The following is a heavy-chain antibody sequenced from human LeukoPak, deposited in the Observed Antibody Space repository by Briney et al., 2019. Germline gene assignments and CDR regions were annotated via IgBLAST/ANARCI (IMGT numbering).Heavy chain of an antibody. D-gene: IGHD6-19*01. CDR3: ARDGSGFDY. CDR2: INPSGGST. V-gene: IGHV1-46*01. J-gene: IGHJ4*02. CDR1: GYTFTSNY. Sequence: ASVKVSCKASGYTFTSNYMHWVRQAPGQGLEWMGIINPSGGSTKYAQKFQGRVTMTRDTSTSTVYMELSRLRSDDTAVYYCARDGSGFDYWGQGTLVTVSS.